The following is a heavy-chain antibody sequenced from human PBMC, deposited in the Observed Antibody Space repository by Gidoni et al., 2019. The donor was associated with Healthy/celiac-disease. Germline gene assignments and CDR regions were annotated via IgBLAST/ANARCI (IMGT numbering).Heavy chain of an antibody. CDR1: GFTFSSYS. J-gene: IGHJ4*02. Sequence: EVQLLESGGGLVQPGGSLRLSCAASGFTFSSYSRSWVRQAPGKRLEWVSAISGSGGSTYYADPVKGRFTISRDNSKNTLYLQMNSLRAEDTAVYYCAKPSGYSYEGEGFDYWGQGTLVTVSS. CDR2: ISGSGGST. V-gene: IGHV3-23*01. CDR3: AKPSGYSYEGEGFDY. D-gene: IGHD5-18*01.